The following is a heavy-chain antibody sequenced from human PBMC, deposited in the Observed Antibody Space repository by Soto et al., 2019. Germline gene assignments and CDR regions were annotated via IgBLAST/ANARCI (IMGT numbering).Heavy chain of an antibody. V-gene: IGHV1-69*06. Sequence: QVQLVQSGAEVKKPGSSVKVSCKASGCTFSSYAISWVRQAPGQGLEWMGGIIPIFGTANYAQKFQGRVTITEDKPTSTAYMELSSLRSEDTAVYYCASGSSGWTHYYGMDVWGQGTTVTVSS. CDR3: ASGSSGWTHYYGMDV. CDR1: GCTFSSYA. CDR2: IIPIFGTA. D-gene: IGHD6-19*01. J-gene: IGHJ6*02.